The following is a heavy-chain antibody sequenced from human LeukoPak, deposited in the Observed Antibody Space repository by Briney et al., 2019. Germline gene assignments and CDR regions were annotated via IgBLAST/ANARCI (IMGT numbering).Heavy chain of an antibody. CDR1: RFTFSSYG. V-gene: IGHV3-30*02. CDR2: IRYDGSNK. CDR3: AKVRGYYDSTGYYWYDY. D-gene: IGHD3-22*01. Sequence: GGSLRLSCAACRFTFSSYGMHWVRQAPGKGLEWVAFIRYDGSNKYYADSVKGRFTISRGNSKNTLYLQMNSLRAEDTAVYYCAKVRGYYDSTGYYWYDYWGQGTLVTVSS. J-gene: IGHJ4*02.